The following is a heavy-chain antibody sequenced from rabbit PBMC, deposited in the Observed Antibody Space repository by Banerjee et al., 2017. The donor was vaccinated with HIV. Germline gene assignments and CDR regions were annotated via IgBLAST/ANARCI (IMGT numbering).Heavy chain of an antibody. CDR1: GLDFSSSYW. J-gene: IGHJ4*01. V-gene: IGHV1S40*01. CDR2: IYTGSSGNT. D-gene: IGHD6-1*01. Sequence: QSLEESGGDLVKPGTSLTLTCTASGLDFSSSYWICWVRQAPGKGLEWIACIYTGSSGNTYYASWAKGRFAISKTSSTTVTLQMTSLTAADTATYFCARGVGYVGYDYPYYFNLWGPGTLVTVS. CDR3: ARGVGYVGYDYPYYFNL.